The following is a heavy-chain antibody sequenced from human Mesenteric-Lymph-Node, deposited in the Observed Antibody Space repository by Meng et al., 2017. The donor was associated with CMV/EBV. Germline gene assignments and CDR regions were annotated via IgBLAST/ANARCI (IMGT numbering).Heavy chain of an antibody. D-gene: IGHD2-2*01. Sequence: GGSLRLSCVASGFTFTDYAMHWVRQTPGKGLEWVAAISYDGTRQYYPDSVKGRFTISRDNSKNTLFLQMNSLRTEDTAMYYCARDPQAYAIDYCGQGTLVTVSS. CDR3: ARDPQAYAIDY. J-gene: IGHJ4*02. CDR1: GFTFTDYA. V-gene: IGHV3-30-3*01. CDR2: ISYDGTRQ.